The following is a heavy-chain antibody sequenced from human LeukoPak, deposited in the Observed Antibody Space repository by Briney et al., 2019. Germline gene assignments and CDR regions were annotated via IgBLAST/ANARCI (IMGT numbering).Heavy chain of an antibody. D-gene: IGHD6-25*01. J-gene: IGHJ6*04. CDR3: ARAGGIAAAGFVDV. V-gene: IGHV3-53*01. CDR2: IYSGGST. CDR1: GFTVSSNY. Sequence: PGGSLRLSCAASGFTVSSNYMSWVRQAPGKGLEWVSVIYSGGSTYYADSVKGRFTISRDNSKNTLYLQMNSLRAGDTAVYYCARAGGIAAAGFVDVWGKGTTVTVSS.